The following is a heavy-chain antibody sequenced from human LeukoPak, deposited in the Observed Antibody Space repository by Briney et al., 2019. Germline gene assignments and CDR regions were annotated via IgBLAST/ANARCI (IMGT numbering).Heavy chain of an antibody. CDR2: INPNGGST. Sequence: ASVKVPCKXSGYTFTSYYIHWVRQAPGQGLEWMGIINPNGGSTNYAQKFQGRVTMTGDTSTSTVYMELSSLRSEDTAVYYCARGGYYYDSSGYYSNFDYWGQGTLVTVSS. V-gene: IGHV1-46*01. CDR3: ARGGYYYDSSGYYSNFDY. CDR1: GYTFTSYY. D-gene: IGHD3-22*01. J-gene: IGHJ4*02.